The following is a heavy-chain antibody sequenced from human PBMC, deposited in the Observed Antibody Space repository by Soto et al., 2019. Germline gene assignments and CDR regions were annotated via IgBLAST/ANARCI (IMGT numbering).Heavy chain of an antibody. V-gene: IGHV1-18*01. CDR1: GYTFTNYG. Sequence: QVPLVQSGAEVKKPGASVKVSCKASGYTFTNYGINWGRQAPGQGLEWLGWVSAYNGERRYAQRVQARVIMTTDTSTTTAYMELRSLRSDDTAVYYCSRGTSIPASGDYWGQGTLVTVSS. J-gene: IGHJ4*01. CDR3: SRGTSIPASGDY. CDR2: VSAYNGER. D-gene: IGHD6-6*01.